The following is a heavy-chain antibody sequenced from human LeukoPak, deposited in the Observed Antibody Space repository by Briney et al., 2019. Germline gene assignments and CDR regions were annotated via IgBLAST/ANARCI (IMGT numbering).Heavy chain of an antibody. CDR3: AKDVAATTTTPGY. J-gene: IGHJ4*02. CDR1: GFTFSSYG. Sequence: GRSLRLSCAASGFTFSSYGMHWVRQAPGKGLEWVAVISYDGSNKYYADSVKGRFTISRDNSKNTLYLQMNSLRAEDTAVYYCAKDVAATTTTPGYWGQGTLVTVSS. V-gene: IGHV3-30*18. D-gene: IGHD1-26*01. CDR2: ISYDGSNK.